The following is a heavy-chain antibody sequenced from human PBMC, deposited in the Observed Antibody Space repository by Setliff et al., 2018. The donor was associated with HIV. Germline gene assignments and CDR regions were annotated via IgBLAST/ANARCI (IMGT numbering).Heavy chain of an antibody. D-gene: IGHD7-27*01. J-gene: IGHJ5*02. Sequence: SETLSLTCTVSGGSISSSSYYWGWIRQPPGKGLEWIGSIYYSGDTNYKPSLKSRVTISIDTSKNQFSLKLSSVTAADTAVYYCARCRLNGGFNLWGQGTLVTVSS. CDR2: IYYSGDT. CDR1: GGSISSSSYY. CDR3: ARCRLNGGFNL. V-gene: IGHV4-39*01.